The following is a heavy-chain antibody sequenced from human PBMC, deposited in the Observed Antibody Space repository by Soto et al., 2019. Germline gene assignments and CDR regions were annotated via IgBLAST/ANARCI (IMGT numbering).Heavy chain of an antibody. CDR1: GFTFNRYG. CDR3: AKDMTYDSSGYDY. D-gene: IGHD3-22*01. J-gene: IGHJ4*02. Sequence: EVQLLESGGDLIQPAGSLRLSCGASGFTFNRYGMSWVRQAPGKGLEWVSSASGDGTTTYYTDSVKARFTISKDTSRDTLDFQMNSLRTEDTALFYCAKDMTYDSSGYDYWGQGTLVSVSS. CDR2: ASGDGTTT. V-gene: IGHV3-23*01.